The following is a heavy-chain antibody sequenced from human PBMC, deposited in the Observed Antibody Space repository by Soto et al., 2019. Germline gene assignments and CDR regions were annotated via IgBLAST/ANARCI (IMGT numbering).Heavy chain of an antibody. CDR3: ARGDYGDYEVGIDY. V-gene: IGHV3-33*01. Sequence: QVQLVESGGGVVQPGRSLRLSCAASGFTFSSYGMHRVRQAPGKGLEWVAVIWHDGSNKYYADSVKGRFTISRDNSKNTLYLQMNSLRAEDTAVYYCARGDYGDYEVGIDYWGQGTLVTVSS. D-gene: IGHD4-17*01. CDR1: GFTFSSYG. J-gene: IGHJ4*02. CDR2: IWHDGSNK.